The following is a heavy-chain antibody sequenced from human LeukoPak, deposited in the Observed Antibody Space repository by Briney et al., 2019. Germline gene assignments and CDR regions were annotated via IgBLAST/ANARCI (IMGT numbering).Heavy chain of an antibody. CDR3: ARDEEIWFGELLRGSLRIDY. Sequence: PGGSLRRSCAASGFTFSSYAMHWVRQAPGKGLEWVAVISYDGSNKYYADSVKGRFTISRDNSKNTLYLQMNSLRAEDTAVYYCARDEEIWFGELLRGSLRIDYWGQGTLVTVSS. CDR1: GFTFSSYA. V-gene: IGHV3-30*04. D-gene: IGHD3-10*01. CDR2: ISYDGSNK. J-gene: IGHJ4*02.